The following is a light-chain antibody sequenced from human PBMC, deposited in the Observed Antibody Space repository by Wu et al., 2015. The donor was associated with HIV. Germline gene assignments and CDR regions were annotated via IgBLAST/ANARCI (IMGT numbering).Light chain of an antibody. J-gene: IGKJ5*01. CDR3: QQYVTSIT. CDR1: QSVTNNY. V-gene: IGKV3-20*01. Sequence: EIVLTQSPGTLSLSPGERATLSCRASQSVTNNYLAWCQQKPGQAPRVLIYGASSRATGIPDRFSGGGSGTDFSLTISRLEPEDFAVYYCQQYVTSITFGQGTRLEIK. CDR2: GAS.